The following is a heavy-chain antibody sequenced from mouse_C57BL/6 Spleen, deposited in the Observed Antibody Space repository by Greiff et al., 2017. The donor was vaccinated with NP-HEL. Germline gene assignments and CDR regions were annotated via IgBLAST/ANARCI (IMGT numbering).Heavy chain of an antibody. V-gene: IGHV1-82*01. J-gene: IGHJ4*01. CDR2: IYPGDGDT. CDR1: GYAFSSSW. Sequence: VQLQESGPELVKPGASVKISCKASGYAFSSSWMNWVKPRPGKGLEWIGRIYPGDGDTNYNGKFKGKATLTADKSSSTAYMQLSSLTSEDSAVYFCARRRPFITTVVDAMDYWGQGTSVTVSS. D-gene: IGHD1-1*01. CDR3: ARRRPFITTVVDAMDY.